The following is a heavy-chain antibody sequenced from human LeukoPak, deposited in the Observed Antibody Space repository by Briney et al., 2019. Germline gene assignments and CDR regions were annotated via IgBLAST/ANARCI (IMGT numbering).Heavy chain of an antibody. D-gene: IGHD6-13*01. V-gene: IGHV4-59*02. CDR1: GGSVSNYY. CDR3: ARGVFPYYFDY. CDR2: IYYTET. J-gene: IGHJ4*02. Sequence: SETLSLTCTVSGGSVSNYYWSWIRQSPGKGLEWIGYIYYTETSYNPSLKSRVTISADTSKNQFSLKLYSVTAADTAVYYCARGVFPYYFDYWGQGTLVTVSS.